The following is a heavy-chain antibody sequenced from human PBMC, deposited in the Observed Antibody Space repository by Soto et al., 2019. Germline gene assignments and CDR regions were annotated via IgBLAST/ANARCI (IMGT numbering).Heavy chain of an antibody. Sequence: QVQLQQWGAGLLKPSETLSLTCAVYGGSFSGYYWSWIRQPPGKGLEWIGEINHSGSTNYNPSLKSRVTISVDTSKNQFSLKLSSVTAADTAVYYCARGLPPSNYDSYYFDYWGQGTLVTVSS. D-gene: IGHD4-4*01. J-gene: IGHJ4*02. V-gene: IGHV4-34*01. CDR2: INHSGST. CDR1: GGSFSGYY. CDR3: ARGLPPSNYDSYYFDY.